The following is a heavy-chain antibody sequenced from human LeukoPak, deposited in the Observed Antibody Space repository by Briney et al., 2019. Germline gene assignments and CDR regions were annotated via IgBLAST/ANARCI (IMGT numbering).Heavy chain of an antibody. J-gene: IGHJ5*02. Sequence: SETLSLTCAVYGGSFSGYYWSWIRQPPGKGLEWIGEINHSGSTNYNPSLKSRVTISVDTSKNQFSLKLSSVTAADTAVYHCARGEPKEIVVVITKWFDPWGQGTLVTVSS. CDR3: ARGEPKEIVVVITKWFDP. CDR1: GGSFSGYY. CDR2: INHSGST. V-gene: IGHV4-34*01. D-gene: IGHD3-22*01.